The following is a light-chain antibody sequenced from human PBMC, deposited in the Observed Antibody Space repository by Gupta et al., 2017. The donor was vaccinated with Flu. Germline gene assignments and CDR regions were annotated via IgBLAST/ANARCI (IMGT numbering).Light chain of an antibody. CDR2: GKN. CDR3: NSRDSSGNHVV. Sequence: GQTVRITCQGDSLRTFYASWYQQKPGRPPILVIHGKNNRPSGIPDRFSGSSSGYTASLTITGAQAEDEADYYCNSRDSSGNHVVFGGGTKLTVL. J-gene: IGLJ2*01. V-gene: IGLV3-19*01. CDR1: SLRTFY.